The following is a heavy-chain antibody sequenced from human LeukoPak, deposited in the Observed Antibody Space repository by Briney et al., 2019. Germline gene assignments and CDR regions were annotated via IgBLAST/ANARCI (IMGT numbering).Heavy chain of an antibody. J-gene: IGHJ4*02. Sequence: TGGSLRLSCAASGFTFISYWMHWVRQAPGKGLEWVSRINSDGSTTSYAASVKGRFTISRDTAKNTLYLQMNSLRAEDTAVYYCARGHHYYDSSEDYYWGQGTLVTVSS. CDR3: ARGHHYYDSSEDYY. CDR1: GFTFISYW. CDR2: INSDGSTT. D-gene: IGHD3-22*01. V-gene: IGHV3-74*01.